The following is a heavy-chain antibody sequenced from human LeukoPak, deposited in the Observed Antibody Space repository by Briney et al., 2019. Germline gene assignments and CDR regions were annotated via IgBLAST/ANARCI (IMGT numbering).Heavy chain of an antibody. CDR3: ARVWEMATITPCDY. Sequence: PGGSLRLSCAASGFTFSSYGMSWVRQAPGKGLEWVSAIGGRDGSTYYADSVKGRFTISRDNSKNTLYVQMNSLRAEDTAVYYCARVWEMATITPCDYWGQGTLVTVSS. CDR2: IGGRDGST. J-gene: IGHJ4*02. D-gene: IGHD5-24*01. CDR1: GFTFSSYG. V-gene: IGHV3-23*01.